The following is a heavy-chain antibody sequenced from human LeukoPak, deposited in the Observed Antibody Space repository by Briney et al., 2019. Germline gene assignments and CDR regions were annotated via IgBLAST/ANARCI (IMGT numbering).Heavy chain of an antibody. Sequence: SQTLSLTCTVSGGSLSSGSDYWSWIPQPAAKGLEWIWRIYTSGSTNYNPSLKSRVTISVDTSKNQFSLKLSSVTAADTAVYYCARDQGSGWYDGWFDPWGQGTLVTVSS. CDR2: IYTSGST. V-gene: IGHV4-61*02. D-gene: IGHD6-19*01. CDR1: GGSLSSGSDY. J-gene: IGHJ5*02. CDR3: ARDQGSGWYDGWFDP.